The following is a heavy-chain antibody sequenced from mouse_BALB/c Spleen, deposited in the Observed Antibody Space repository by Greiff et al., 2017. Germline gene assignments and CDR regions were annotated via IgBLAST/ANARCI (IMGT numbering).Heavy chain of an antibody. CDR2: ISSGGSYT. V-gene: IGHV5-9-3*01. J-gene: IGHJ3*01. Sequence: EVKLVESGGGLVKPGGSLKLSCAASGFTFSSYAMSWVRQTPEKRLEWVATISSGGSYTYYPDSVKGRFTISRDNAKNTLYLQSSSLRSEDTAMYYCARHPAYWGQGTLVTVSA. CDR1: GFTFSSYA. CDR3: ARHPAY.